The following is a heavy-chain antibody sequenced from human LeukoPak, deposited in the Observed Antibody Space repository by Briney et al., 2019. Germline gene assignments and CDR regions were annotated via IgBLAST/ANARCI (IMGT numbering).Heavy chain of an antibody. J-gene: IGHJ4*02. D-gene: IGHD6-19*01. V-gene: IGHV1-18*01. CDR3: AGSFGSGWSPYYFDY. Sequence: ASVKVSCKASGYTFTSYGISWVRQAPGQGLEWMGWISAYNGNTNYAQKLQGRVTMTTDTSTSTAYMELRSLRSAGPAVYYCAGSFGSGWSPYYFDYWGQGTLVSVSS. CDR1: GYTFTSYG. CDR2: ISAYNGNT.